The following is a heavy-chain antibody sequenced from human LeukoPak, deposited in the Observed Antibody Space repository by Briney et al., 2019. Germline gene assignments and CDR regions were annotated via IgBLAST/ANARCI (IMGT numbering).Heavy chain of an antibody. CDR3: AKGAHSSSWHPFDY. V-gene: IGHV3-30*18. Sequence: PGRSLRLSCAASGFTFSSYGMHWVRQAPGKGLEWVAVMSYDGSNKYYADSVKGRFTISRDNSKNTLYLQMNSLRAEDTAVYYCAKGAHSSSWHPFDYWGQGTLVTVSS. CDR2: MSYDGSNK. CDR1: GFTFSSYG. D-gene: IGHD6-13*01. J-gene: IGHJ4*02.